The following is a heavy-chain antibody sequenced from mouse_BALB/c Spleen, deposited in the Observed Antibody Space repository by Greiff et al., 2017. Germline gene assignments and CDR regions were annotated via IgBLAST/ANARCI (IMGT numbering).Heavy chain of an antibody. J-gene: IGHJ4*01. V-gene: IGHV1-87*01. Sequence: QVQLQQSGAELARPGASVKLSCKASGYTFTSYWMQWVKQRPGQGLEWIGAIYPGDGDTRYTQKFKGKATLTADKSSSTAYMQLSSLASEDSAVYYCASGDYRYDGAFYYAMDYWGQGTSVTVSS. CDR1: GYTFTSYW. D-gene: IGHD2-14*01. CDR3: ASGDYRYDGAFYYAMDY. CDR2: IYPGDGDT.